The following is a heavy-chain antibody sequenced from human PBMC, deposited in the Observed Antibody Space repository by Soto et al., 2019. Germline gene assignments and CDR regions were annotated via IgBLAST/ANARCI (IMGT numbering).Heavy chain of an antibody. CDR1: GFTFSTYG. Sequence: VQLVEPGGGVVQPGRSLRLSCAASGFTFSTYGMYWVRQAPGKGLEWVAVIWYDASNKYYADSVKGRFTISRDNSENTLYLQMNSLRAEDTAVYYCARGRVDGGELDLWGQGTLVTVSS. J-gene: IGHJ4*02. CDR3: ARGRVDGGELDL. CDR2: IWYDASNK. V-gene: IGHV3-33*01. D-gene: IGHD1-26*01.